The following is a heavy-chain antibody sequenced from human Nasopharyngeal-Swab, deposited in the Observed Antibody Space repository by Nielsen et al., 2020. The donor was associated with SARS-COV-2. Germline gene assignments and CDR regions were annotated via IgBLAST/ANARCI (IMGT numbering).Heavy chain of an antibody. D-gene: IGHD1-1*01. J-gene: IGHJ4*02. CDR2: ISSSSSYI. V-gene: IGHV3-21*01. CDR1: GVRLSSYS. CDR3: ASSGTGALFDY. Sequence: CGVSGVRLSSYSMNWVRQAPGKGLEWVSSISSSSSYIYYADSVKGRFTISRDNAKNSLYLQMNSLRAEDTAVYYCASSGTGALFDYWGQGTLVTVSS.